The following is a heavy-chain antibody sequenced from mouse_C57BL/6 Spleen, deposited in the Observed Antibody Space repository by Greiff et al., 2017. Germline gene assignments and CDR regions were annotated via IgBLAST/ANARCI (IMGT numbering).Heavy chain of an antibody. J-gene: IGHJ4*01. CDR2: IHPNSGST. D-gene: IGHD2-5*01. Sequence: VQLQQPGAELVKPGASVKLSCKASGYTFTSYWMHWVKQRPGQGLEWIVMIHPNSGSTNSNEKFKSKATLTVDKSSSTAYMQLSSLTSEDSAVYYCARYYSNSDYAMDYWGQGTSVTVSS. CDR1: GYTFTSYW. V-gene: IGHV1-64*01. CDR3: ARYYSNSDYAMDY.